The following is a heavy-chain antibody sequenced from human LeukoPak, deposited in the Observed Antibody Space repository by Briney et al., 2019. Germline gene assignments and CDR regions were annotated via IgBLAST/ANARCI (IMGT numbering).Heavy chain of an antibody. CDR3: ARDGGSYFWFDP. V-gene: IGHV3-21*01. Sequence: PGGSLRLSSAASGFTFSSYSMNWVRQAPGKGLEWVSSISSSSSYIYYADSVKGRFTISRDNAKNSLYLQMNSLRAEDTAVYYCARDGGSYFWFDPWGQGTLVTVSS. CDR1: GFTFSSYS. CDR2: ISSSSSYI. D-gene: IGHD1-26*01. J-gene: IGHJ5*02.